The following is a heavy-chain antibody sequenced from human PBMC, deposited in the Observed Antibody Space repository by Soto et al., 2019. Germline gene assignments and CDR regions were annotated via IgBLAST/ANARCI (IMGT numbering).Heavy chain of an antibody. CDR1: GFTVSSNY. V-gene: IGHV3-53*01. Sequence: TGGSLRLSCAASGFTVSSNYMSWVRQAPGKGLEWVSVIYSGGSTYYADSVKGRFTISRDNSKNTLYLQMNSLRAEDTAVYYCNVVVRGVYGYYGMDVCGQGTTVTVSS. CDR3: NVVVRGVYGYYGMDV. D-gene: IGHD3-10*01. CDR2: IYSGGST. J-gene: IGHJ6*02.